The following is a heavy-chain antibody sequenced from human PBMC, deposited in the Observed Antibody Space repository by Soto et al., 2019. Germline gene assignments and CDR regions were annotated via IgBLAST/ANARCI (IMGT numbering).Heavy chain of an antibody. CDR2: IYYSGGT. V-gene: IGHV4-39*01. Sequence: SETLSLTCTVSRGSIVSNTYYWGWIRQPPGKGLEWIGTIYYSGGTHYNPSLESRVTMSVDTSNKQFSLNLKSVTAADTAVYYCARRFEYDTTVHRRTFVHWGQGALVTASS. CDR3: ARRFEYDTTVHRRTFVH. CDR1: RGSIVSNTYY. J-gene: IGHJ5*02. D-gene: IGHD1-1*01.